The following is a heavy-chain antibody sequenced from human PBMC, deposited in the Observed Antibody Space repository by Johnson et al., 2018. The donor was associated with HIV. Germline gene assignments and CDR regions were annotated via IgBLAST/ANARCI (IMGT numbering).Heavy chain of an antibody. CDR3: TRGRHSLDAFDV. CDR2: INQDGSEK. J-gene: IGHJ3*01. Sequence: VQLVESGGGLVQPGGSLRLSCGGSPFTFSNYAMSWVRQASGKGLEWVANINQDGSEKYSADSVKGRFTISRDNAKNTLYLQMNSLRAEDTAVYYCTRGRHSLDAFDVWGQGTMVTVSS. V-gene: IGHV3-7*01. D-gene: IGHD2-21*01. CDR1: PFTFSNYA.